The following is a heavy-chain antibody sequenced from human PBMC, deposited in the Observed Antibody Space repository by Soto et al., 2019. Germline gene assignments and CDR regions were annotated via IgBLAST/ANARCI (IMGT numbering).Heavy chain of an antibody. CDR1: GGSISTYY. CDR2: IYYLGRT. Sequence: SETLSLTCTLSGGSISTYYWNWIRQPPGKGLEWIGYIYYLGRTNYNPSLRGRVTMSIDTSKNQFSLRLSSVTAADTAVYYCARGSIAAAGKGWFDPWGQGTLVTVSS. V-gene: IGHV4-59*01. J-gene: IGHJ5*02. CDR3: ARGSIAAAGKGWFDP. D-gene: IGHD6-13*01.